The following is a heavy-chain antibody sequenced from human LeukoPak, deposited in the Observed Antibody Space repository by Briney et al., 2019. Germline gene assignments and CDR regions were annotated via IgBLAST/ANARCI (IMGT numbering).Heavy chain of an antibody. CDR2: ISYDGSNK. Sequence: SLRLSCAASGFTFSSYAMHWVRQAPGKGLEWVAVISYDGSNKYYADSVKGRFTISRDNSKNTLYLQMNSLRAEDTAVYYCARRHREIGSGSYGAFDIWGQGTMVTVSS. CDR3: ARRHREIGSGSYGAFDI. D-gene: IGHD3-10*01. J-gene: IGHJ3*02. V-gene: IGHV3-30-3*01. CDR1: GFTFSSYA.